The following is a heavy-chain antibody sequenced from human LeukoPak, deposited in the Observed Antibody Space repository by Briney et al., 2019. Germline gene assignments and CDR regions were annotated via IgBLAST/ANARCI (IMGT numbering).Heavy chain of an antibody. CDR1: VFTFIPYI. D-gene: IGHD1-1*01. Sequence: PRGALTVSFASSVFTFIPYIMNWVRQAPGKGLDWVSPISSILSSIFYEDSVTSPFNISRDTAKNSLYLQMNSLRAEDTAVYYCTRAPPKIQPERHGTYDYWGQGTMVTVSS. V-gene: IGHV3-21*01. J-gene: IGHJ4*02. CDR2: ISSILSSI. CDR3: TRAPPKIQPERHGTYDY.